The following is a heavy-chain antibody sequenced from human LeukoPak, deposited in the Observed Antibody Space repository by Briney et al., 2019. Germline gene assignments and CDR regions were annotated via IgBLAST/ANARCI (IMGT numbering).Heavy chain of an antibody. J-gene: IGHJ4*02. CDR1: GYTFTDYY. CDR2: VDPEDGET. D-gene: IGHD6-13*01. CDR3: ARDSGDSSSWSSLDS. V-gene: IGHV1-69-2*01. Sequence: GATVKISCKVSGYTFTDYYMHWVQQAPGKGLEWMGLVDPEDGETIYAQKFQGRVTITTDESTSTAYMELSSLRSEDTAVYYCARDSGDSSSWSSLDSWGQGTLVTVSS.